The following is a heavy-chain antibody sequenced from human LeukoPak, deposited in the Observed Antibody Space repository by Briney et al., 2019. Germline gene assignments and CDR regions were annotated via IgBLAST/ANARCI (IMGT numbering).Heavy chain of an antibody. CDR3: ARDRGASMVRGDGDY. Sequence: ASETLSLTCTVSGGSISSSSYYWGWIRQPPGKGLEWIGSIYYSGSTYYNPSLKSRVTISVDTSKNQFSLKLSSVTAADTAVYYCARDRGASMVRGDGDYWGQGTLVTVSS. D-gene: IGHD3-10*01. CDR2: IYYSGST. CDR1: GGSISSSSYY. J-gene: IGHJ4*02. V-gene: IGHV4-39*07.